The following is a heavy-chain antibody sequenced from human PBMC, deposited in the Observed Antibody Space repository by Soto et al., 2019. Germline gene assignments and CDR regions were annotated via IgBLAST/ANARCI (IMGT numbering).Heavy chain of an antibody. CDR1: GGTFSSYT. Sequence: QVQLVQSGAEVKKPGSSVKVSCKASGGTFSSYTISWVRQAPGQGLEWMGRIIPILGIANYAQKFQGRVTITADKSTSTAYMELSSLRSEDMAVYYCAGLMVYASQLGWLNWGQGTLVTLSS. D-gene: IGHD2-8*01. CDR2: IIPILGIA. J-gene: IGHJ4*02. V-gene: IGHV1-69*02. CDR3: AGLMVYASQLGWLN.